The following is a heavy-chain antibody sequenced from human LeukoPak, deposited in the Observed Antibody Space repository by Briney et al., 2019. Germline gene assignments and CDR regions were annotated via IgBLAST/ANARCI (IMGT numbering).Heavy chain of an antibody. Sequence: GGSLRLSCAASGFTFSDYYMSWVRQAPGKGLEWVSSISTSSSYIYYADSVKGRFTSSRDNAKKSLYLQMNSLRAEDTAVYYCARDSATVTSTSSWFDPWGLGTLVTVSS. CDR3: ARDSATVTSTSSWFDP. D-gene: IGHD4-17*01. J-gene: IGHJ5*02. CDR1: GFTFSDYY. CDR2: ISTSSSYI. V-gene: IGHV3-21*01.